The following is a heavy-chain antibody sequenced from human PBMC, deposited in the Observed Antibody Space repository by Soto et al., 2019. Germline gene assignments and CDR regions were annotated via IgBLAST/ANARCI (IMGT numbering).Heavy chain of an antibody. Sequence: PRESLRLSWVGSGVIFSNSVMHWVRQTPGKGLEWVAFMSYDGSDTFYADSVKGRFTISRDNSKNTLFLHMSNLRAEDTAMYYCTIVRVADSALDHWGQGT. CDR2: MSYDGSDT. V-gene: IGHV3-30*02. J-gene: IGHJ4*02. CDR3: TIVRVADSALDH. D-gene: IGHD3-10*02. CDR1: GVIFSNSV.